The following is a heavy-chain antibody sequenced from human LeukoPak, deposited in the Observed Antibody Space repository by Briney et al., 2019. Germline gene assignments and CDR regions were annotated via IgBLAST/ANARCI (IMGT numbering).Heavy chain of an antibody. CDR1: GGTFSSYA. D-gene: IGHD1-14*01. CDR3: ASDRRQGTST. CDR2: IIPIFGTA. J-gene: IGHJ5*02. Sequence: SVKVSCKASGGTFSSYASSWVRQAPRQGLEWMGGIIPIFGTANYAKKFQGRVTITTDESTSTAYMELSSLRSEDTAVYYCASDRRQGTSTWGQGTLVTVSS. V-gene: IGHV1-69*05.